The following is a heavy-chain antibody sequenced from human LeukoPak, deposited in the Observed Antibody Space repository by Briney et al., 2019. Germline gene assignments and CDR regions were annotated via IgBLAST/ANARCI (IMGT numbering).Heavy chain of an antibody. D-gene: IGHD6-19*01. CDR3: ARGVSGWYDDY. CDR1: GGSFSGYY. Sequence: PSETLSHTCAVYGGSFSGYYWSWIRQPPGKGLEWIGEINHSGSTNYNPSLKSRVTISVDTSKNQFSLKLSSVTAADTAVYYCARGVSGWYDDYWGQGTLVTVSS. CDR2: INHSGST. V-gene: IGHV4-34*01. J-gene: IGHJ4*02.